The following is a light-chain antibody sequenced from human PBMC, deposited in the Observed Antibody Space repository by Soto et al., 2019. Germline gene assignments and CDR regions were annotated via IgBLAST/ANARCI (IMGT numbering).Light chain of an antibody. Sequence: QSVLTQSPSASGTPGQRIIISCSGSTSNIESHSVNWFQQVPGTAPRLLIITNNPRPSGVPDRFSGSKSGASASLAISGLQSEDEATYYCATWDDSRKGVFGTGTKLTVL. CDR2: TNN. CDR1: TSNIESHS. CDR3: ATWDDSRKGV. V-gene: IGLV1-44*01. J-gene: IGLJ1*01.